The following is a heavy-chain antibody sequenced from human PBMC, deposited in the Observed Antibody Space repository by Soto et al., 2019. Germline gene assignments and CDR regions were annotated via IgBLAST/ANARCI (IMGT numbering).Heavy chain of an antibody. CDR1: GFTFSSYS. CDR2: ISSSSSTI. Sequence: EVQLVESGGGLVQPGGSLRLSCAASGFTFSSYSMNWVRQAPGKGLVWVSYISSSSSTIYYADSVKGRFTISRDNAKNSLYLQMNSLRDEDTAVYYCARTLGHSSGWYELNWFDPWGQGTRVTVSS. D-gene: IGHD6-19*01. J-gene: IGHJ5*02. V-gene: IGHV3-48*02. CDR3: ARTLGHSSGWYELNWFDP.